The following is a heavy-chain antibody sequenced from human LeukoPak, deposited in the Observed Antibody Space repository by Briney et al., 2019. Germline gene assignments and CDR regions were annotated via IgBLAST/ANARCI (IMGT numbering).Heavy chain of an antibody. D-gene: IGHD1-26*01. CDR2: MTTSGNTI. V-gene: IGHV3-48*02. CDR3: ARVGGATAVTMYFEY. Sequence: GGSLRLSCVVSGITFSGYSMIWVRQAPGKGLEWTSFMTTSGNTIFYAESVKDRLTISRDNAKKSLYLQMNSLRDEDTAVYYCARVGGATAVTMYFEYWGQGTLVTVTS. CDR1: GITFSGYS. J-gene: IGHJ4*02.